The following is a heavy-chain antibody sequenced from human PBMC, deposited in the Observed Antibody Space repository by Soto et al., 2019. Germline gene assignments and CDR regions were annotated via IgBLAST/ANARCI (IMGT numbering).Heavy chain of an antibody. CDR3: AKDIRYFDWLFFPGMDV. D-gene: IGHD3-9*01. V-gene: IGHV3-30*18. CDR1: GFTFSSYG. Sequence: QVQLVESGGGVVQPGRSLRLSCAASGFTFSSYGMHWVRQAPGKGLEWVAVISYDGSNKYYADSVKGRFTISRDNSKNTLYLHMNSLRAEDTAVYYCAKDIRYFDWLFFPGMDVW. CDR2: ISYDGSNK. J-gene: IGHJ6*01.